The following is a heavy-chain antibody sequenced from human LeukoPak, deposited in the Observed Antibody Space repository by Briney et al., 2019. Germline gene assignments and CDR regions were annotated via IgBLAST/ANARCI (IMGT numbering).Heavy chain of an antibody. CDR1: GGSFSGYY. CDR3: ARAGTNNYYYYYYMDV. J-gene: IGHJ6*03. V-gene: IGHV4-34*01. CDR2: MNHSGST. D-gene: IGHD1-7*01. Sequence: SETLSLPCAVYGGSFSGYYWSWIRQPPGKGLEWIGEMNHSGSTNHNPSLKSRVTISVDTSKNQFSLKLSSVTAADTAVYYCARAGTNNYYYYYYMDVWGKGTTVTVSS.